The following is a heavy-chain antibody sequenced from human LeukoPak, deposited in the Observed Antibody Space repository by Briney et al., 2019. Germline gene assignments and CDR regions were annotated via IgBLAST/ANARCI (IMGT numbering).Heavy chain of an antibody. CDR1: GGSFSGYY. CDR3: ARSWAPGYCSSTTCYNFDY. V-gene: IGHV4-34*01. CDR2: INHSGST. Sequence: SETLSLTCAVYGGSFSGYYWSWIRQPPGKGLEWIGEINHSGSTNYNPSLKSRVTISVDTSKNQFSLKLSSVTAADTAVYYCARSWAPGYCSSTTCYNFDYWGQGTLVTVSS. J-gene: IGHJ4*02. D-gene: IGHD2-2*02.